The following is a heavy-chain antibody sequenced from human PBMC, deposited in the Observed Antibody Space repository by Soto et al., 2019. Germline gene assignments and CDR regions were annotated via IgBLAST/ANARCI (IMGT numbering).Heavy chain of an antibody. V-gene: IGHV5-51*01. CDR2: IFPSDSDT. D-gene: IGHD3-22*01. J-gene: IGHJ5*02. CDR3: ARKDKSGYFNWFDP. CDR1: VYRFTSYW. Sequence: GDSLNISCRTSVYRFTSYWIAWVRQMPGKGLELMGIIFPSDSDTRYSPSFQGQVTISADRSTSTVFLQWASLKASDTAVYFCARKDKSGYFNWFDPWGQGTLVTVSS.